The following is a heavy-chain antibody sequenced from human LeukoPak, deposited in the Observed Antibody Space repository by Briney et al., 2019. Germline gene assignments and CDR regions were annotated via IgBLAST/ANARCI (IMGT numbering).Heavy chain of an antibody. J-gene: IGHJ4*02. CDR3: AKDRMYYYGSGSPDFDY. V-gene: IGHV3-23*01. CDR2: ISGSGGST. CDR1: GFTFTYYA. Sequence: GGSLRLSCAASGFTFTYYAIHWVRQAPGKGLEWVSAISGSGGSTYYADSVKGRFTISRDNSKNTLYLQMNSLRAEDTAVYYCAKDRMYYYGSGSPDFDYWGQGTLVTVSS. D-gene: IGHD3-10*01.